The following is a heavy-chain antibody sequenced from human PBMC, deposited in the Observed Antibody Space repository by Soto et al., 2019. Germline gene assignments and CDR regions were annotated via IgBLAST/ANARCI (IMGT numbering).Heavy chain of an antibody. Sequence: EVHLVESGGGLVQPGGSLRLSCAASGFTFSSYSLNWVRQAPGKGLEWVSYITSSGTTVYYAYSVRGRFTISRDNAKNSLYLQMNSLRDDDTAVYYCARGSSNWAYYFDFWGQGTLVTVSS. CDR3: ARGSSNWAYYFDF. CDR2: ITSSGTTV. V-gene: IGHV3-48*02. CDR1: GFTFSSYS. D-gene: IGHD6-13*01. J-gene: IGHJ4*02.